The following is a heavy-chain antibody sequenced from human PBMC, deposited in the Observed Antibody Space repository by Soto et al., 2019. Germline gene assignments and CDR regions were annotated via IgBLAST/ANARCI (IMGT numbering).Heavy chain of an antibody. Sequence: EVQLVESGGGLVQPGGSLRLSGVASKFTFSSYWMSWVRQAPGEGLEWVANINQDGTEKYYVDSVKGRFTISRDNAKNSLYLQMDSLRVEDTAVYYCASEYGDVLKFFDFWGQGTLVTVSS. J-gene: IGHJ4*02. CDR1: KFTFSSYW. CDR3: ASEYGDVLKFFDF. V-gene: IGHV3-7*01. CDR2: INQDGTEK. D-gene: IGHD2-21*02.